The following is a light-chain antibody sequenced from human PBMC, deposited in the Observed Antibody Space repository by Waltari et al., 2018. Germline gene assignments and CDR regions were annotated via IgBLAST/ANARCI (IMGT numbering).Light chain of an antibody. V-gene: IGKV3-11*01. CDR1: QSVSSY. CDR2: DAS. Sequence: TQSPATLSLSPGERATLSCRASQSVSSYLAWYQQKPGQAPRLLIYDASNRATGIPARFSGSGSGTDFTLTISSLEPEDFAVYYCQQRSSWPLTFGGGTKVEIK. J-gene: IGKJ4*01. CDR3: QQRSSWPLT.